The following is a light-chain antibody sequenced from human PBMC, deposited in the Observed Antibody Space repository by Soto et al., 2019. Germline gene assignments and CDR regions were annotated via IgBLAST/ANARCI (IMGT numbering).Light chain of an antibody. CDR2: DVV. CDR1: SSDVGGYNH. V-gene: IGLV2-14*01. Sequence: QSALTQPASVSGFPGQSITISCTGTSSDVGGYNHVSWYQQHPGKAPKLLIYDVVNRPSGVANRFSASKSGNTASLTISGLQAEDEADYYCCSHTRSSTVFGGGTKLTVL. CDR3: CSHTRSSTV. J-gene: IGLJ2*01.